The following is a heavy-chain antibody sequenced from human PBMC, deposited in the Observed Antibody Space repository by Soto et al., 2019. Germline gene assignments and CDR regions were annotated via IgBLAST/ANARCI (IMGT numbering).Heavy chain of an antibody. D-gene: IGHD3-10*02. V-gene: IGHV1-18*01. CDR2: ISAYNGNT. J-gene: IGHJ4*02. CDR1: GYTFTSYD. CDR3: ARFSASMLVDY. Sequence: GASVKVSCKASGYTFTSYDISWVRQAPGQGLEWMGWISAYNGNTNYAQKLQGRVTMTTDTSASTAYMELRSLRSDDAAVYYCARFSASMLVDYCGEGTLVTVSS.